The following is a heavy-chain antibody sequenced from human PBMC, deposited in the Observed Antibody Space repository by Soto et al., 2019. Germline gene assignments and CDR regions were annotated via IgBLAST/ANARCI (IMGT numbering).Heavy chain of an antibody. V-gene: IGHV4-39*01. Sequence: SETLSLTCTVSGGSISSSSYYWGWIRQPPGKGLEWIGSIYYSGSTYYNPSLKSRVTISVDTSKNQFSLKLSSVTAADTAVYYCASEGSRYYYYGMDVWGQGTTVTVSS. CDR3: ASEGSRYYYYGMDV. CDR1: GGSISSSSYY. CDR2: IYYSGST. J-gene: IGHJ6*02. D-gene: IGHD3-10*01.